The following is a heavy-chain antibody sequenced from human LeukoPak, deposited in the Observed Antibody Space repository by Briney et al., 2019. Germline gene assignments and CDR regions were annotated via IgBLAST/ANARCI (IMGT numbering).Heavy chain of an antibody. J-gene: IGHJ4*02. CDR3: ARVEITMVRGVPDY. CDR1: GFTFSSYA. CDR2: ISYDGSNK. D-gene: IGHD3-10*01. V-gene: IGHV3-30-3*01. Sequence: GRSLRLSCAASGFTFSSYAMHWVRQAPGKGLEWVAVISYDGSNKYYADSVKGRFTISRDNSKNTLYLQMNRLRAEDTAVYYCARVEITMVRGVPDYWGQGTLVTVSS.